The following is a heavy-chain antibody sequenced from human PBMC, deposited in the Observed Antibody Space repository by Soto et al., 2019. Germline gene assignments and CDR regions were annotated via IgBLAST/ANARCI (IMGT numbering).Heavy chain of an antibody. D-gene: IGHD5-12*01. CDR1: GFTVSSKY. CDR3: ARENYGNIVAPADAFDI. Sequence: GGSLRLSCAASGFTVSSKYMTWVRQAPGKGLEWVSLIQSGGTTYYADSVRGRFTISRDNAENTLYLQMNSLRVEDTAVYYCARENYGNIVAPADAFDIWGQGTMVTVSS. CDR2: IQSGGTT. V-gene: IGHV3-66*01. J-gene: IGHJ3*02.